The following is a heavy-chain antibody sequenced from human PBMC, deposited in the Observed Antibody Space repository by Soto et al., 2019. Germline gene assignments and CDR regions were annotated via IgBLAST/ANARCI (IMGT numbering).Heavy chain of an antibody. CDR3: ARDLSDGWYYFDY. J-gene: IGHJ4*02. CDR2: ISSSSSYI. Sequence: GGSLRLSCAASGFTFSSYSTNWVRQAPGKGLEWVSSISSSSSYIYYADSVKGRFTISRDNAKNSLYLQMNSLRAEDTAVYYCARDLSDGWYYFDYWGQGTLVTVSS. CDR1: GFTFSSYS. D-gene: IGHD6-19*01. V-gene: IGHV3-21*01.